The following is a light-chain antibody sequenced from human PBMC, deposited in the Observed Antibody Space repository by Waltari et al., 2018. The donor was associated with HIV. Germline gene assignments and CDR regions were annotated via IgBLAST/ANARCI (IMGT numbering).Light chain of an antibody. CDR3: QSADSSGTWV. V-gene: IGLV3-25*03. Sequence: SYELTQPPSVSVSPGQTARITCSGDALPKQYAYWYHQKPGQAPVLVIDKDTERPSGIPERFSGSSSGTRVTLTISGVQAEDEADYYCQSADSSGTWVFGGGTKLTVL. J-gene: IGLJ3*02. CDR1: ALPKQY. CDR2: KDT.